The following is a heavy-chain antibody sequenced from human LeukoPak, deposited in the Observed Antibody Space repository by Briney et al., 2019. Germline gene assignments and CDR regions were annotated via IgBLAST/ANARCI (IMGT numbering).Heavy chain of an antibody. CDR1: GLTFSSYA. CDR2: ISYDGSNK. Sequence: PGGSLRLSCGVSGLTFSSYAMHWVRQAPGKGLEWVAVISYDGSNKYYADSVKGRFTISRDNSKNTLYLQMNSLRAEDTAVYYCAKGGTTGYLFDYWGRGTLVTVSS. CDR3: AKGGTTGYLFDY. J-gene: IGHJ4*02. V-gene: IGHV3-30*04. D-gene: IGHD1-1*01.